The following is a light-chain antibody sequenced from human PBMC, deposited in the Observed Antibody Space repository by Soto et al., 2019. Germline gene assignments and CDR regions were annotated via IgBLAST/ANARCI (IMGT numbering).Light chain of an antibody. V-gene: IGKV4-1*01. J-gene: IGKJ1*01. Sequence: DIVMTQSPDSLAVSLGERATINCKSSQSVLYSSNNKNYLAWYQQKPGQPPKLLIYWASTRKSGVPDRFSGSGSGTDFTLTISSLQAEDVAVYYCQQYYNTGAFGQGTKVEIK. CDR1: QSVLYSSNNKNY. CDR2: WAS. CDR3: QQYYNTGA.